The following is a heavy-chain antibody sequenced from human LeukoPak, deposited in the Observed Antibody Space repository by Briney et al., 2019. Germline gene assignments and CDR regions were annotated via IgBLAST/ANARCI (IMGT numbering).Heavy chain of an antibody. CDR1: GGSISNYC. J-gene: IGHJ6*03. CDR3: ARLSGTYFSAVYYYYYYMDV. V-gene: IGHV4-59*08. D-gene: IGHD3-10*01. CDR2: INYSGSP. Sequence: SETLSLTCTLSGGSISNYCWSWIRQPPGKGLEWIGYINYSGSPNYNPSLKSRVTISLDTPKNQFSLRLSSVTAADTAVYYCARLSGTYFSAVYYYYYYMDVWGKGTTVTVSS.